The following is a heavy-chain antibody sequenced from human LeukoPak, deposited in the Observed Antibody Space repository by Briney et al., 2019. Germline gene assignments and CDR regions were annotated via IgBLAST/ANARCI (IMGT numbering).Heavy chain of an antibody. V-gene: IGHV3-33*01. CDR2: IWYDGSNK. D-gene: IGHD6-19*01. CDR1: GFTFSSYG. CDR3: AREHRHKDSSGRELPDY. J-gene: IGHJ4*02. Sequence: PGGSLRLSCAASGFTFSSYGMHWVRQAPGKGLEWVAVIWYDGSNKYYADSVKGRFTISRDNSKNTLYLQMNSLRAEDTAVYYCAREHRHKDSSGRELPDYWGQGTLVTVSS.